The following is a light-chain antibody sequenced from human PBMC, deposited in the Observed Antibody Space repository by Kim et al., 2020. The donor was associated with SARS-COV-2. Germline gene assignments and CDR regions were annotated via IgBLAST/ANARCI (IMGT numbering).Light chain of an antibody. CDR1: NIGSKS. Sequence: SYELTQPPSVSVAPGKTARITCGGNNIGSKSVHWCQQKPGQAPVLVIYYDSDRPSGIPERFSGSNSGNTATLTISRVEAGDEADYYCQVWDSSSDHPNWV. J-gene: IGLJ3*02. V-gene: IGLV3-21*04. CDR3: QVWDSSSDHPNWV. CDR2: YDS.